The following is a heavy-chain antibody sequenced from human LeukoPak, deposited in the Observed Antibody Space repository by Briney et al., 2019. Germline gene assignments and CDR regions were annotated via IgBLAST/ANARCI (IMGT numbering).Heavy chain of an antibody. J-gene: IGHJ4*02. CDR3: TRGSKGRRDN. Sequence: EASVKVSCKASGYTFTSCDINWVRQATGQGLEWMGWMNPNSGNTGYGQSFQGRITMTRDISIGTAYMELSNLTSEDTAIYYCTRGSKGRRDNWGQGTLVTVSA. CDR1: GYTFTSCD. CDR2: MNPNSGNT. V-gene: IGHV1-8*01.